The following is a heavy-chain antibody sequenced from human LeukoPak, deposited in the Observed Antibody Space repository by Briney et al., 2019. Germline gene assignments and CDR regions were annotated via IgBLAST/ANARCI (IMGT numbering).Heavy chain of an antibody. D-gene: IGHD1-7*01. Sequence: PSETLSLTCAVYGGSFSGYYWSWIRQPPGKGLEWIGEINHSGSTNYNPSLKSRVTISVDTSKNQFSLKLSSVTAADTAVYYCARRNYPYYYDFWGPGILVTVSS. CDR3: ARRNYPYYYDF. J-gene: IGHJ4*02. CDR1: GGSFSGYY. V-gene: IGHV4-34*01. CDR2: INHSGST.